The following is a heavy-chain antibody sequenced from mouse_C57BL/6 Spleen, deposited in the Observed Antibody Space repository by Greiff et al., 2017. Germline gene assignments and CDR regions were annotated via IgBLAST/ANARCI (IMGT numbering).Heavy chain of an antibody. D-gene: IGHD2-4*01. Sequence: VQLQQSGPELVKPGDSVKISCKASGYSFTGYFMNWVMQSHGKSLEWIGRINPYNGDTFYNQKFKGKATLTVDKSSSTAHMELRSLTSEDSAVYYCARRNYYDYFDYWGQGTTLTVSS. CDR3: ARRNYYDYFDY. CDR1: GYSFTGYF. CDR2: INPYNGDT. J-gene: IGHJ2*01. V-gene: IGHV1-20*01.